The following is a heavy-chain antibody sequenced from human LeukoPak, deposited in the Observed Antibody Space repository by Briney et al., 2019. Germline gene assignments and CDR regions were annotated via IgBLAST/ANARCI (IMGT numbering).Heavy chain of an antibody. CDR3: ARGSPGYGSGSTFDY. CDR2: ISSSSSYI. V-gene: IGHV3-21*01. CDR1: GFTFSSYS. Sequence: PGGSLRLSCAASGFTFSSYSMNWVRQAPGKGLEWVSSISSSSSYIYYADSAKGRFTISRDNAKNSLYLQMNSLRDEDTAVYYCARGSPGYGSGSTFDYWGQGTLVTVSS. D-gene: IGHD3-10*01. J-gene: IGHJ4*02.